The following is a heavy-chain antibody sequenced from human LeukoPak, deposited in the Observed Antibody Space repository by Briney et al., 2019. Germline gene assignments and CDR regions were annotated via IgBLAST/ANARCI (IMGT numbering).Heavy chain of an antibody. CDR2: IYYSGST. V-gene: IGHV4-31*03. CDR3: ARYTYGSMIDY. CDR1: GGSISSGGYY. D-gene: IGHD5-18*01. J-gene: IGHJ4*02. Sequence: SETLSLTCTVSGGSISSGGYYWSWIRQHPGKGLEWIGYIYYSGSTYYNPSLKSRVTISVDTSKNQFSLKLSSVTAADTAVYYCARYTYGSMIDYWGQGTLVTVSP.